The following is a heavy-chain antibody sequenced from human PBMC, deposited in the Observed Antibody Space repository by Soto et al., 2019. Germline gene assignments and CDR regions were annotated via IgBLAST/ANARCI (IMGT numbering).Heavy chain of an antibody. CDR1: GYSVTSYW. Sequence: PGESLKISCKGSGYSVTSYWIGWVRQMPGKGLEWMGIIYPGDSDTRYSPSFQGQVTISADKSISTAYLQWSSLKASDTAMYYCARATYYYDSSGYYRFDYWGQGTLVPVSS. V-gene: IGHV5-51*01. CDR3: ARATYYYDSSGYYRFDY. CDR2: IYPGDSDT. D-gene: IGHD3-22*01. J-gene: IGHJ4*02.